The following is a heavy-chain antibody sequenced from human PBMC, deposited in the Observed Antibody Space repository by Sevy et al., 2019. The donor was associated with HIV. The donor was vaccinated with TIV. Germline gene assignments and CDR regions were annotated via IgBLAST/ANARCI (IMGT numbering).Heavy chain of an antibody. D-gene: IGHD3-10*01. V-gene: IGHV3-21*01. Sequence: GGSLRLSCAGAGFSFSNSDMNWVRQAPGKGLQWVSSITRESGYIYYADSVKGRFIISRDNAKNSVYLQMNSLGADDTAVYYCARDRVQPSHWYFDLWGRGTLVTVSS. J-gene: IGHJ2*01. CDR2: ITRESGYI. CDR1: GFSFSNSD. CDR3: ARDRVQPSHWYFDL.